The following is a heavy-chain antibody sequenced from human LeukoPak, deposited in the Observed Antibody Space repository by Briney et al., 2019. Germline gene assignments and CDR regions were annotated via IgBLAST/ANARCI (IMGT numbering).Heavy chain of an antibody. CDR1: GYTFSSHG. J-gene: IGHJ4*02. CDR3: ARDYRRYDFWSGYYFP. V-gene: IGHV1-18*01. CDR2: ISAYNGNT. D-gene: IGHD3-3*01. Sequence: ASVKVSCKASGYTFSSHGISWVRHAPGQGLEWMGWISAYNGNTNYAQKLQGRVTMTTDTSTSTAYMELRSLRSDDTAVYYCARDYRRYDFWSGYYFPWGQGTLVTVSS.